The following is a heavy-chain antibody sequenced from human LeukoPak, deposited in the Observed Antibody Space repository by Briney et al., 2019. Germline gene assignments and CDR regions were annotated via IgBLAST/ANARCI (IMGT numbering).Heavy chain of an antibody. J-gene: IGHJ4*02. CDR1: GFTFSMYA. Sequence: GGSLRLSCAASGFTFSMYAMHWVRRAPGKGLEYVSAISSNGGSTYYANSVKGRFTISRDNSKNTLYLQMNSLRAEDTAVYYCAKDYGSAPNYFDYWGQGTLVTVSS. CDR3: AKDYGSAPNYFDY. CDR2: ISSNGGST. D-gene: IGHD6-25*01. V-gene: IGHV3-64*01.